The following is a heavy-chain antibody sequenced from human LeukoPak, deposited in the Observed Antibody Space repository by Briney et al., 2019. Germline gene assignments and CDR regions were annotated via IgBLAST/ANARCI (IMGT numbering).Heavy chain of an antibody. V-gene: IGHV4-34*01. CDR1: GGSFSGYY. CDR2: INHSGST. CDR3: ARGGGSY. Sequence: PSETLSLTCAVYGGSFSGYYWSWIRQPPGKGLEWIGEINHSGSTNYDPSLKSRVTISVDTSKNQFSLKLSSVTAADTAVYYCARGGGSYWGQGTLVTVSS. D-gene: IGHD3-16*01. J-gene: IGHJ4*02.